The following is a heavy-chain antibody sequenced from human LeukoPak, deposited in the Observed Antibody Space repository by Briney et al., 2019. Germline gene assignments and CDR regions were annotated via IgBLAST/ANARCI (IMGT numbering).Heavy chain of an antibody. D-gene: IGHD3-10*01. CDR2: ISSSSSYI. J-gene: IGHJ4*02. CDR3: AREGGVWFGEFGFGDY. Sequence: PGGSLRLSCAASGFTFSSYSMNWVRQAPGKGLEWVSSISSSSSYIYYADSVKGRFTISRDNAKNSLYLQMNSLRAEDTAVYYCAREGGVWFGEFGFGDYWGQGTLVTVSS. CDR1: GFTFSSYS. V-gene: IGHV3-21*01.